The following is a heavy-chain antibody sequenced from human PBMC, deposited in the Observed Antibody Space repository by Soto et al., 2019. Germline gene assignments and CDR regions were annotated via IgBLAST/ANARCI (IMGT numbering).Heavy chain of an antibody. J-gene: IGHJ4*02. D-gene: IGHD2-15*01. CDR2: ISAYNGNT. Sequence: GASVKVSCKASGYTFTSYGISWVRQAPGQGLEWMGWISAYNGNTNYAQKLQCRVTMTTDTSTSTAYMELRSLRSDDTAVYYCARDTPHIVVVVAATLADRPFDYWGQGTLVTVSS. CDR1: GYTFTSYG. CDR3: ARDTPHIVVVVAATLADRPFDY. V-gene: IGHV1-18*01.